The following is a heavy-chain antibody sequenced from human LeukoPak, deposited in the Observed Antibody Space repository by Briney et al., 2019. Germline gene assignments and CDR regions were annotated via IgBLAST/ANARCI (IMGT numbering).Heavy chain of an antibody. Sequence: KPSETLSLTCTVSGGSISSSSYYWAWIRQPPGKGLEWIGSIHYSGSTYYNPSLQSRVTISVDTSKNQFSLKLSSVTAADTAVYYCARSPNCSGGSCQTYWGQGTLVTVSS. CDR2: IHYSGST. CDR3: ARSPNCSGGSCQTY. CDR1: GGSISSSSYY. D-gene: IGHD2-15*01. V-gene: IGHV4-39*07. J-gene: IGHJ4*02.